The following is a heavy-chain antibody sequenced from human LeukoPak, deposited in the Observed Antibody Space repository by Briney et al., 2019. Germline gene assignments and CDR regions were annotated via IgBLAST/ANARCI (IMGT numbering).Heavy chain of an antibody. CDR1: GGSISISGYY. J-gene: IGHJ6*03. CDR2: IYYSGST. V-gene: IGHV4-61*08. Sequence: SETLSLTCTVSGGSISISGYYWAWIRQPPGKGLEWIGYIYYSGSTNYNPSLKSRVTISVDTSKNQFSLKLSSVTAADTAVYYCARVTAIRTTVTTLYYYYYMDVWGKGTTVTISS. D-gene: IGHD4-17*01. CDR3: ARVTAIRTTVTTLYYYYYMDV.